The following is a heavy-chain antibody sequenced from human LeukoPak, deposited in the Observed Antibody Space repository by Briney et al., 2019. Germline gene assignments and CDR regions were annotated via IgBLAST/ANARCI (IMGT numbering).Heavy chain of an antibody. V-gene: IGHV4-4*02. CDR2: VHLNGAT. J-gene: IGHJ4*02. CDR3: TRESGAFSPFGF. Sequence: PGGSLRLSCAASGFTFSNYAMSWVRQPPGKGLEWIGEVHLNGATNYNPSLESRFSMSIDKSNNHLSLEVTSVTAADTAMYYCTRESGAFSPFGFWGQGTLVTASS. D-gene: IGHD1-26*01. CDR1: GFTFSNYAM.